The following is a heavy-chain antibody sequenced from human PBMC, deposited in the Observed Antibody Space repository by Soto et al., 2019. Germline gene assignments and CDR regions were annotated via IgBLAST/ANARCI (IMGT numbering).Heavy chain of an antibody. J-gene: IGHJ4*02. V-gene: IGHV4-39*01. CDR2: IYYSGST. Sequence: ASETLSLTCTVSGGSISSSSYYWGWIRQPPGKGLEWIGSIYYSGSTYYNPSLKSRVTISVDTSKNQFSLKLSSVTAADTAVYYCARSAYSNPYYWGQGTLVTVSS. CDR3: ARSAYSNPYY. CDR1: GGSISSSSYY. D-gene: IGHD4-4*01.